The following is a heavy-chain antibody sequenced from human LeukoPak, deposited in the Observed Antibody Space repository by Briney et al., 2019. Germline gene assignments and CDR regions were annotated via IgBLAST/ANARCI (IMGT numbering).Heavy chain of an antibody. V-gene: IGHV4-31*03. CDR3: ARGKRGYSYGSPDY. CDR2: IYYSGST. CDR1: GVSISSGGYS. J-gene: IGHJ4*02. Sequence: PSETLSLTCTVSGVSISSGGYSWSWIRQHPGKGLEWIGYIYYSGSTYYNPSLKSRVTISVDTSKNQFSLKLSSVTAADTAVYYCARGKRGYSYGSPDYWGQGTLVTVSS. D-gene: IGHD5-18*01.